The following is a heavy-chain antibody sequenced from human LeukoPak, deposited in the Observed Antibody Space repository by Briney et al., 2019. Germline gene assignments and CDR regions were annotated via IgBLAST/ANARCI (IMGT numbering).Heavy chain of an antibody. CDR3: ARELGLTGSSVF. V-gene: IGHV1-69*05. D-gene: IGHD1-20*01. J-gene: IGHJ4*02. CDR1: GGNFRNHV. CDR2: LTPISGTP. Sequence: ASVKVSCKASGGNFRNHVISWVRQAPGQGLEWMGRLTPISGTPNYALRFQGRVTFTTDDSASTAYMEVSSLRYEDTAIYYCARELGLTGSSVFWGQGTLVTVSS.